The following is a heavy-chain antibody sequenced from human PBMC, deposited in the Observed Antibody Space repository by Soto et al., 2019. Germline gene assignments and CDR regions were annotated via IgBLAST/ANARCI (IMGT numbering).Heavy chain of an antibody. CDR1: GGSISSYY. V-gene: IGHV4-59*01. CDR2: IYYSGST. Sequence: SETLSLTCTVSGGSISSYYWSWIRQPPGKGLEWIGYIYYSGSTNYNPSLKSRVTISVDTSKNQFSLKLSSVTAADTAVDYCARDSGGTYYYDSSGPYYFDYWGQGTLVTVSS. CDR3: ARDSGGTYYYDSSGPYYFDY. D-gene: IGHD3-22*01. J-gene: IGHJ4*02.